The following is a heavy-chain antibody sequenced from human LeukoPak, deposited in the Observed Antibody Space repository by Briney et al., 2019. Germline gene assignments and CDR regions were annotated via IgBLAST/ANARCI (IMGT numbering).Heavy chain of an antibody. D-gene: IGHD4-17*01. CDR3: ARPRKRTTTVTTRFNWFDP. CDR2: INHSGST. V-gene: IGHV4-34*01. J-gene: IGHJ5*02. CDR1: GGSFSGYY. Sequence: SETLSLTCAVYGGSFSGYYWSWIRQPPGKGPEWIGEINHSGSTNYNPSLKSRVTISVDTSKNQFSLKLSSVTAADTAVYYCARPRKRTTTVTTRFNWFDPWGQGTLVTVSS.